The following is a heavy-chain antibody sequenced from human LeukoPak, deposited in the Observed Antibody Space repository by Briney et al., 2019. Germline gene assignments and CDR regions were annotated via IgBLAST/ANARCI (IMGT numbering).Heavy chain of an antibody. V-gene: IGHV3-23*01. J-gene: IGHJ4*02. CDR2: ISDSGSRT. CDR3: ARRQEWLPFDY. D-gene: IGHD3-3*01. CDR1: GFTFSSYA. Sequence: GGSLRLSCAASGFTFSSYAMSWVRQAPGKGLEWVSSISDSGSRTHYADSVKGRFSISRDNSKNTLYLQMNSLTAEDTALYYCARRQEWLPFDYWGQGTLVTVSS.